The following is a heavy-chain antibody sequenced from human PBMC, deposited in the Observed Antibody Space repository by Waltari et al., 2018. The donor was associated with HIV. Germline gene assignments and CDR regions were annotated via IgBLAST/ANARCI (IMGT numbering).Heavy chain of an antibody. Sequence: QVQLVESGGGLVKPGGSVKLYCAASGSPFSDYYRSWIRQAPGKGLESVAYISGSGSAIYYADSVKGRFTISRDNAKNSLYLQMSSLRAEDTAVYYCARDRVVVVPAAMDVWGQGTTVTVSS. CDR3: ARDRVVVVPAAMDV. J-gene: IGHJ6*02. D-gene: IGHD2-2*01. CDR2: ISGSGSAI. CDR1: GSPFSDYY. V-gene: IGHV3-11*04.